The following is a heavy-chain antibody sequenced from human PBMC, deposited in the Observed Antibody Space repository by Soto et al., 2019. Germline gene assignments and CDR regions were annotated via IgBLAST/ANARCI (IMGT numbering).Heavy chain of an antibody. J-gene: IGHJ6*03. Sequence: SETLSLTCAVYGGSFSGYYWSWIRQPPGKGLEWIGEINHSGSTNYNPSPKSRVTISVDTSKNQFSLKLSSVTAADTAVYYCARGGYSYGIYYYYMDVWGKGTTVTVSS. CDR1: GGSFSGYY. CDR2: INHSGST. CDR3: ARGGYSYGIYYYYMDV. V-gene: IGHV4-34*01. D-gene: IGHD5-18*01.